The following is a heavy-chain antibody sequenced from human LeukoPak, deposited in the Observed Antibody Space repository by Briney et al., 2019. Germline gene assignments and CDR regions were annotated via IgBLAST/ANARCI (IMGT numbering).Heavy chain of an antibody. V-gene: IGHV4-59*13. J-gene: IGHJ5*02. CDR1: GGSISSYY. Sequence: SETLSLTCAAYGGSISSYYWSWIRQPPGKGLEWIGYIDYSGYTNYNPSLKSRVTISVDTSKNQFSLKLTSVTAADTAVYFCARGGYYGSGNDFRFDPWGQGTLVTVSS. D-gene: IGHD3-10*01. CDR3: ARGGYYGSGNDFRFDP. CDR2: IDYSGYT.